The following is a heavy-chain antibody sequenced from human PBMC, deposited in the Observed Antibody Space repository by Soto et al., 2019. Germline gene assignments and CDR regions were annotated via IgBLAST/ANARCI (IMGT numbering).Heavy chain of an antibody. CDR1: GYTFTSYY. D-gene: IGHD2-8*01. CDR3: ARPPYPGCINAVCYPLDY. J-gene: IGHJ4*02. Sequence: QVQLVQSGAEVKKPGASVKISCKASGYTFTSYYMHWVRQAPGQGLEWMGIINPSGGSTNYAQKLQGIFAMTRDTSTTTVYMDLNSLRSEDTAVYYCARPPYPGCINAVCYPLDYWGQGTLVTVSS. CDR2: INPSGGST. V-gene: IGHV1-46*01.